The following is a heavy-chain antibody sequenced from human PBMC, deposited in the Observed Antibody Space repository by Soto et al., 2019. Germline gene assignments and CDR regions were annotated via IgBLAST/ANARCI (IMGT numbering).Heavy chain of an antibody. Sequence: GGSLRLSCAASGFTLSSYGMHWVRQAPGKGLVWVSVISYDGSNKYYAYSVKGRFTISRDNSKNTLYLQMNSLRAEDTAVYFCAKDAKYFYWSHAFDIWGQGTMVTVSS. CDR2: ISYDGSNK. V-gene: IGHV3-30*18. D-gene: IGHD3-9*01. J-gene: IGHJ3*02. CDR3: AKDAKYFYWSHAFDI. CDR1: GFTLSSYG.